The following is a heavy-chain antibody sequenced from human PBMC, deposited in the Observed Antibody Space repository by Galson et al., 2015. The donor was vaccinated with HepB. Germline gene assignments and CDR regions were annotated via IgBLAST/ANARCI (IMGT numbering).Heavy chain of an antibody. V-gene: IGHV1-8*01. Sequence: SVKVSCKASGYTFTSYDINWVRQATGQGLEWMGWMNPNSGNTGYAQKFQGRVTMTRNTSISTAYMELSSLRSEDTAVYYCVSSYCGGDCYSYYYGMDVWGQGTTVTVSS. J-gene: IGHJ6*02. CDR2: MNPNSGNT. CDR3: VSSYCGGDCYSYYYGMDV. D-gene: IGHD2-21*02. CDR1: GYTFTSYD.